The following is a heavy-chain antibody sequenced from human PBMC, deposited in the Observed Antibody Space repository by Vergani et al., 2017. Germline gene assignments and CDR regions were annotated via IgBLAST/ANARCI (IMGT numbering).Heavy chain of an antibody. CDR2: IYYSGST. J-gene: IGHJ5*02. CDR1: GGSISSHY. D-gene: IGHD6-13*01. Sequence: QVQLQESGPGLVKPSETLSLTCTVSGGSISSHYWSWIRQPPGKGLEWIGYIYYSGSTNYNPSLKSRVTISVDTSKNQFSLKLSSVTAADTAVYYCARGGGSSWYGRWFDPWGQGTLVTVSS. CDR3: ARGGGSSWYGRWFDP. V-gene: IGHV4-59*11.